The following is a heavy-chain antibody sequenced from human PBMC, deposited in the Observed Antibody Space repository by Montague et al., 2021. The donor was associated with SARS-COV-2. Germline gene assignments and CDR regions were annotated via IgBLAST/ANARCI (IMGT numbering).Heavy chain of an antibody. J-gene: IGHJ6*02. V-gene: IGHV3-33*08. Sequence: SLRLSCAASGFTFSSYWMSWVRQAPGKGLEWVAVIWYDGSNKYYADSVKGRFTISRDNSKNTLYLQMNSLRAEDTAVYYCARILSYYYGMDVWGQGTTVTVSS. CDR3: ARILSYYYGMDV. CDR2: IWYDGSNK. CDR1: GFTFSSYW. D-gene: IGHD2-15*01.